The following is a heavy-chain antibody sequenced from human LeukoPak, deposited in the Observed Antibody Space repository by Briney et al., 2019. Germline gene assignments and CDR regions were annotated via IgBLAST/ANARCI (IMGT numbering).Heavy chain of an antibody. CDR1: GFTFSSYA. D-gene: IGHD2-2*01. CDR3: ARGPYCSGTSCTYYYYGMDV. CDR2: INHSGST. J-gene: IGHJ6*04. V-gene: IGHV4-34*01. Sequence: ASLRLSCAASGFTFSSYAMSWVRQAPGKGLEWIGEINHSGSTNYNPSLKSRVTISVDTSKNQFSLKLSSVTAADTAVYYCARGPYCSGTSCTYYYYGMDVWGKGTTVTVSS.